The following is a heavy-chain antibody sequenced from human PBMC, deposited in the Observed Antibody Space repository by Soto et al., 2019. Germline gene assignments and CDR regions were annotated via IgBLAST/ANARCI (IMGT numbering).Heavy chain of an antibody. CDR1: GGSLSNYG. CDR3: ARGDATKIVVTTYYGMDV. CDR2: IIPVFGTP. V-gene: IGHV1-69*12. J-gene: IGHJ6*02. Sequence: QVQLVQSRAEVKKPGSSVKVSCKASGGSLSNYGISWVRQAPGQGLEWMGAIIPVFGTPNYAQKFQDRVTITADESTTTVYMEVRSLTSEDTAVYYCARGDATKIVVTTYYGMDVWGQGTTVTVSS. D-gene: IGHD3-22*01.